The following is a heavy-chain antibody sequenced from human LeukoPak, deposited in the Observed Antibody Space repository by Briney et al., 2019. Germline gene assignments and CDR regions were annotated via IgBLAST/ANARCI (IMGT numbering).Heavy chain of an antibody. Sequence: PGGSLRLSCAASGFTFSSYSMNWVRQAPGKGLEWVSSISSSSSYIYYADSVKGRFTISRDNAKNSLYLQMNRLRAEDTAVYYCARDSDYDSSGYAFDIWGQGTMVTVSS. CDR3: ARDSDYDSSGYAFDI. V-gene: IGHV3-21*01. CDR2: ISSSSSYI. D-gene: IGHD3-22*01. CDR1: GFTFSSYS. J-gene: IGHJ3*02.